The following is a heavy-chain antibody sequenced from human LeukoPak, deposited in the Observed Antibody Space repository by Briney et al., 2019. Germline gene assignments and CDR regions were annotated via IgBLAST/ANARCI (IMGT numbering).Heavy chain of an antibody. D-gene: IGHD3-10*01. V-gene: IGHV4-61*01. CDR2: IYYSGST. Sequence: SETLSLTCTVSGGSISSGSYYWSWIRQPPGKGLEWIGYIYYSGSTNYNPSLKSRVTISVDTSKNQFSLKLSSVTAADTAVYYCARDKYYYGSGEGNWFDPWGQGTLVTVSS. J-gene: IGHJ5*02. CDR1: GGSISSGSYY. CDR3: ARDKYYYGSGEGNWFDP.